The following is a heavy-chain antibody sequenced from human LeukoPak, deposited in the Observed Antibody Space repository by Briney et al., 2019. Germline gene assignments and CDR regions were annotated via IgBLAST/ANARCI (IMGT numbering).Heavy chain of an antibody. CDR1: GFTFSDYY. CDR2: ISSSGSTI. CDR3: ATGSILYYFDY. J-gene: IGHJ4*02. Sequence: GGSLRLSCAASGFTFSDYYMSWIRQSPGKGLEWVSYISSSGSTIYYADSVKGRFTISRDNAKNSLYLQMNSLRAEDTAVYYCATGSILYYFDYWGQGTLVTVSS. V-gene: IGHV3-11*04. D-gene: IGHD3-3*01.